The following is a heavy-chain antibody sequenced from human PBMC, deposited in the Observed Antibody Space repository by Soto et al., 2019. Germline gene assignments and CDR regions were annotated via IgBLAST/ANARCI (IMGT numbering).Heavy chain of an antibody. V-gene: IGHV1-2*02. CDR3: AREVRLGVAARRYWFDP. D-gene: IGHD6-6*01. CDR2: INPNSGDT. CDR1: GYTFTGYY. J-gene: IGHJ5*02. Sequence: ASVKVSCKASGYTFTGYYMHWVRQAPGQGLEWMGWINPNSGDTNYAQKFQGRVTMTRDTSISTAYMELSRLRSDDTAVYYCAREVRLGVAARRYWFDPWGQGTLVTVSS.